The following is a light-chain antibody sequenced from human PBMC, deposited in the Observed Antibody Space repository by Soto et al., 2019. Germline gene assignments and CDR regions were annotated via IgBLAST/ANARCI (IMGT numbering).Light chain of an antibody. V-gene: IGKV3-11*01. CDR2: DAS. J-gene: IGKJ3*01. CDR3: QQRSNWRFT. CDR1: QSVSSY. Sequence: EIVLPQSPATLSLSPGERATLSCRASQSVSSYVAWYQQKPGQAPRLLIYDASNRATGSPARFSGGGSGTDSTLTISSLEPDDFAVYYCQQRSNWRFTFGPGTRVDIK.